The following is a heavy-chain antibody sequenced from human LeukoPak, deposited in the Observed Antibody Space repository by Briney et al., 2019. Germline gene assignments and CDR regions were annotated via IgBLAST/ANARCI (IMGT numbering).Heavy chain of an antibody. Sequence: SETLSVTCTVSGGSISSGGYYWSWIRQHPGKGLEWIGYIYYSGSTYYNPSLKSRVTISVDTSKNQFSLKLSSVTAADTAVYYCARVDLRLGEFNRIDYWGQGTLVTVSS. CDR1: GGSISSGGYY. J-gene: IGHJ4*02. V-gene: IGHV4-31*03. CDR3: ARVDLRLGEFNRIDY. CDR2: IYYSGST. D-gene: IGHD3-16*01.